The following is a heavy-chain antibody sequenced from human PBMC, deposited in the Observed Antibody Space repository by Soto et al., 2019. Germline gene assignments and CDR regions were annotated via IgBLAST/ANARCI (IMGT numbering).Heavy chain of an antibody. CDR3: ARDGVVVVPAAMYLDV. J-gene: IGHJ6*03. Sequence: GGSLRLSCAASGFTFSSYGMHWVRQAPGKGLEWVAVIWYDGSNKYYADSVKGRFTISRDNSKNTLYLQMNSLRAEDTAVYYCARDGVVVVPAAMYLDVWGKGTTVTVSS. CDR2: IWYDGSNK. D-gene: IGHD2-2*01. CDR1: GFTFSSYG. V-gene: IGHV3-33*01.